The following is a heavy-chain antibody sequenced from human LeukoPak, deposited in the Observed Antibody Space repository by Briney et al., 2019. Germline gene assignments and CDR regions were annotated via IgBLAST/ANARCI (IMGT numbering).Heavy chain of an antibody. V-gene: IGHV1-2*02. CDR2: INPNTGGT. J-gene: IGHJ4*02. CDR1: GYTFTGYY. D-gene: IGHD5-12*01. Sequence: ASVKVSCKASGYTFTGYYIHWVRQAPGQGLEWMGWINPNTGGTNYAQKFQGRVTMTRDTSISTAYMGLSSLRYDDTAVYYCAREIVATVVDYWGQGTLVTVSS. CDR3: AREIVATVVDY.